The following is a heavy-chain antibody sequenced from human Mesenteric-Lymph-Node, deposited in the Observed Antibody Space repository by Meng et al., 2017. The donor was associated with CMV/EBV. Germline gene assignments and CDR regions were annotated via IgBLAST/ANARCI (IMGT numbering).Heavy chain of an antibody. D-gene: IGHD5-12*01. CDR1: GFSFSSFG. Sequence: GESLKISCAASGFSFSSFGMHWVRQGPGKGLEWVTFIPYDGSNKEYADSVKGRFAISRDNSNSILYLQMSSLRAEDTAVYYCAKGPGYELDYWGQGTLVTVSS. CDR3: AKGPGYELDY. V-gene: IGHV3-30*02. J-gene: IGHJ4*02. CDR2: IPYDGSNK.